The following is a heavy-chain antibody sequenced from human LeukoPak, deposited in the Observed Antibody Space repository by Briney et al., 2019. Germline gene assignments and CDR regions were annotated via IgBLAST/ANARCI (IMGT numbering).Heavy chain of an antibody. CDR3: TRSGGSPWAYYFDY. CDR1: GVTFSSYA. J-gene: IGHJ4*02. D-gene: IGHD1-26*01. CDR2: ISSNGDNT. V-gene: IGHV3-64*01. Sequence: QPGGSLRLSCAASGVTFSSYALHWVRQAPGKGLEYVSAISSNGDNTYYATYVKGRFTISRDNSKNTLYLQMGSLRPEDMAVYYCTRSGGSPWAYYFDYWAQGTLVTVSS.